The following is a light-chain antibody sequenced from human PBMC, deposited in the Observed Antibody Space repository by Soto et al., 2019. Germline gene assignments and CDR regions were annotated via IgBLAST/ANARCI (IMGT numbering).Light chain of an antibody. CDR2: DAS. J-gene: IGKJ1*01. CDR3: QQYNNWPRT. Sequence: ETVMTQSPATLSVSPGERATLSCRASQSISSNLAWFQQKPGQAPRLLIYDASTMATGFPARFSGSGSGTGFTLTISRLEPEDFAVYYCQQYNNWPRTFGQGTKVDNK. CDR1: QSISSN. V-gene: IGKV3-15*01.